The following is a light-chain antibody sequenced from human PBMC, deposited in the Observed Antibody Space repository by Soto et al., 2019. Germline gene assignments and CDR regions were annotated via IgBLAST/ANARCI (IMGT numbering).Light chain of an antibody. J-gene: IGLJ1*01. Sequence: QSVPTQPPSVSRAPGQRGTISCTGSSPNIGAASNVDWYQQLPGTTPKLPIYGNNKRPSGLPARFSGSKSGTSACLAIAGLQAEDEGDYYCQSYDSRLSGYVFGTGTKVTVL. CDR2: GNN. CDR1: SPNIGAASN. CDR3: QSYDSRLSGYV. V-gene: IGLV1-40*01.